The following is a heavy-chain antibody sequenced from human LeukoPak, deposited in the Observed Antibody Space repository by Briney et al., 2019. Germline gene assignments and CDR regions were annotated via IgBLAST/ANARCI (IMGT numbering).Heavy chain of an antibody. CDR1: GGSFSGYY. CDR3: ARRLRDFDWLLPFDY. V-gene: IGHV4-34*01. CDR2: INHSGCT. J-gene: IGHJ4*02. D-gene: IGHD3-9*01. Sequence: ADTLSLTCAVYGGSFSGYYWSWIRHPPGKGLEWIGEINHSGCTNYNPSLKSRVTISVDTSKNQFSLKLSSVTAADTAVYYCARRLRDFDWLLPFDYWGQGTLVTVSS.